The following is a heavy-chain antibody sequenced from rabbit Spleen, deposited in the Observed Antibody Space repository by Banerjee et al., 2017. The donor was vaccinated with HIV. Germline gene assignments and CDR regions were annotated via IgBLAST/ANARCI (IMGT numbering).Heavy chain of an antibody. CDR1: GVAFSSNHY. V-gene: IGHV1S40*01. CDR2: IEGGSSTFS. CDR3: ARDSGSSFSSYGMDL. J-gene: IGHJ6*01. Sequence: QSLEESGGELVKPGASMTLTCTASGVAFSSNHYMRWGRQAPGKGLEWIACIEGGSSTFSYFASWAKGRFTYSKASSTTVTLQMPSLTAADTATYFCARDSGSSFSSYGMDLWGPGTLVTVS. D-gene: IGHD8-1*01.